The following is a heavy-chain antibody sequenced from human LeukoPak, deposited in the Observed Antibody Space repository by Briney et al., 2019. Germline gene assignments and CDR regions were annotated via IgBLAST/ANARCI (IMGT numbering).Heavy chain of an antibody. Sequence: GESLKTSCKGSGYSFTSYWIGWVRQMPGKGLEWMGIIYPGDSDTRYSPSFQGQVTISADKSISTAYLQWSSLKASDTAMYYCARTRGYGSGSYREPDYWGQGTLVTVSS. D-gene: IGHD3-10*01. J-gene: IGHJ4*02. V-gene: IGHV5-51*01. CDR1: GYSFTSYW. CDR2: IYPGDSDT. CDR3: ARTRGYGSGSYREPDY.